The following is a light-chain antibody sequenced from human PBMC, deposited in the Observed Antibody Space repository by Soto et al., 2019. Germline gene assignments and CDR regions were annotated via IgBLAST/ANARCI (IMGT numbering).Light chain of an antibody. CDR3: QQYNDWPPLT. Sequence: EIEMTQSPATLSVSPGERATLSCRASQSVSSNLAWYQQKPGQTPRLLVYGASTRATGVPVRFSGSGSGTVFNLTISSLQTEDFAVYYCQQYNDWPPLTFGGGTKVEIK. J-gene: IGKJ4*01. V-gene: IGKV3-15*01. CDR2: GAS. CDR1: QSVSSN.